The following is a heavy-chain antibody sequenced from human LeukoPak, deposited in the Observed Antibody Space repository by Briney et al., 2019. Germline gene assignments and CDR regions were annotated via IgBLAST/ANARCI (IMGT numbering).Heavy chain of an antibody. CDR3: ARAFGAAAIAGEFDY. V-gene: IGHV6-1*01. D-gene: IGHD2-2*01. CDR2: TYYRSKWYN. Sequence: SQTLSLTCAISGDSVSSNSAAWNWIRQSPSRGLEWLGRTYYRSKWYNDYAVSVKSRITINPGTSKNQFSLQLNSVTPEDTAVYYCARAFGAAAIAGEFDYWGQGTLVTVSS. CDR1: GDSVSSNSAA. J-gene: IGHJ4*02.